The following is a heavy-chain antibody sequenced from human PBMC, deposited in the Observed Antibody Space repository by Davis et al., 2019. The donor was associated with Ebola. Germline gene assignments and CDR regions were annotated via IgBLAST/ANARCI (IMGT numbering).Heavy chain of an antibody. D-gene: IGHD2-2*01. J-gene: IGHJ4*02. CDR3: AGDGVAAASDY. CDR1: GFTFSDYY. CDR2: ISSSSRYT. Sequence: PGGSLRLSCAASGFTFSDYYMSWIRQAPGKGLEWVSYISSSSRYTNCADSVKGRFTISRDNAKNSLFLQMNSLRVEDTTMYYCAGDGVAAASDYWGQGTMVTVSS. V-gene: IGHV3-11*06.